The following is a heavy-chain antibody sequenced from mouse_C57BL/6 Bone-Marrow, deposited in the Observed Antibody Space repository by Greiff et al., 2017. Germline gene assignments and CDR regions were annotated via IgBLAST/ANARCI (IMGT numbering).Heavy chain of an antibody. CDR1: GYTFTSYW. D-gene: IGHD2-1*01. J-gene: IGHJ2*01. CDR2: IYPGSGST. Sequence: QVQLQQPGAELVKPGASVKMSCKASGYTFTSYWITWVKQRPGQGLEWIGDIYPGSGSTNYNEKFKSKATLTVDTSSSTAYMQLSSLTSEDSAVYYCARDYYVNFYFDYWGQGTTLTVSS. V-gene: IGHV1-55*01. CDR3: ARDYYVNFYFDY.